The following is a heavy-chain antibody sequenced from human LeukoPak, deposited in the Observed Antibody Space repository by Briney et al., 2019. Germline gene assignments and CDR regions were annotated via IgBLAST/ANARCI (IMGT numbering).Heavy chain of an antibody. CDR3: ARDGSREVTKASMDV. CDR2: IYTSGST. Sequence: SETLSLTFTVSDDSLSRYYWSWIRQPAGKGLEWIGRIYTSGSTNYNPSLKGRVTMSVDTSKNQFSLKLSSVTAADTAVYYCARDGSREVTKASMDVWGKGTTVTISS. J-gene: IGHJ6*03. V-gene: IGHV4-4*07. CDR1: DDSLSRYY. D-gene: IGHD4-17*01.